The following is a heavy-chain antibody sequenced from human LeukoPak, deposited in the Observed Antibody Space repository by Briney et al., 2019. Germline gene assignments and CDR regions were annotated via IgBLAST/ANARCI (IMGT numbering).Heavy chain of an antibody. CDR2: INWNSGSI. CDR1: GFKFDDYS. V-gene: IGHV3-9*01. J-gene: IGHJ3*02. Sequence: HPGRSLRLSCVASGFKFDDYSMHWVRQAPGKGLEWVSGINWNSGSIIYADSVKGRFTISRDNSKNTLYLQMNSLRAEDAAVYYCARDCDPRVDAFEIWGQGTMVTVSS. CDR3: ARDCDPRVDAFEI.